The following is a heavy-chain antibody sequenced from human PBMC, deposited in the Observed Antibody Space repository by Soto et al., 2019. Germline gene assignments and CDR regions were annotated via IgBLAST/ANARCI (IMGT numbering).Heavy chain of an antibody. Sequence: ASETLSLTCAVYGGSFSGYYWSWIRQPPGKGLEWIGEINHSGSTNYNPSLKSRVTISVDTSKNQFSLKLSSVTAADTAVYYCAIVVPAATNNWFDPWGQGTLVTVSS. J-gene: IGHJ5*02. V-gene: IGHV4-34*01. D-gene: IGHD2-2*01. CDR3: AIVVPAATNNWFDP. CDR2: INHSGST. CDR1: GGSFSGYY.